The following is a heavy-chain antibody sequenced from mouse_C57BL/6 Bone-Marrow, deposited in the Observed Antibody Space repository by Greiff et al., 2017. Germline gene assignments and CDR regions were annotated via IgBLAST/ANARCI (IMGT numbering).Heavy chain of an antibody. CDR1: GYTFTGYW. CDR2: ILPGGGST. D-gene: IGHD2-14*01. J-gene: IGHJ1*03. CDR3: ARSDYVRGSFGG. Sequence: QVQLQQSGAELVKPGASVKLSCKASGYTFTGYWIQWVKQRPGHGLEWIGEILPGGGSTNYNEKFKHKATMTVDKSSSTAYMQLSSLTSEDSAVYYCARSDYVRGSFGGRGTGLTVT. V-gene: IGHV1-9*01.